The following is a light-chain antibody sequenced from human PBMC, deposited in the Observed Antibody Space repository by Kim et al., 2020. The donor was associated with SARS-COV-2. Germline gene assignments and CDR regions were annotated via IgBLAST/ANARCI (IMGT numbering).Light chain of an antibody. V-gene: IGKV1-27*01. CDR3: QKYNTAVLT. Sequence: DIQMTQSPSSLSASVGDRVTITCRASQGISNYLAWYQQKPGKVPRLLIYGAYSLQSGVLSRFSGSGSGTDFTLTISSLQPEDVATYYCQKYNTAVLTFGGGTKVDIK. J-gene: IGKJ4*01. CDR2: GAY. CDR1: QGISNY.